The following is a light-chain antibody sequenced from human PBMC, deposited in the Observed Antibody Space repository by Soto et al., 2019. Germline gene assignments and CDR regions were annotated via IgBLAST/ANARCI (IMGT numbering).Light chain of an antibody. J-gene: IGKJ4*01. CDR2: DAS. CDR3: QQVKSFLPLT. V-gene: IGKV1-5*01. Sequence: DIQMTQSPSTLSASVGDRVTITCRASQSIRSWLAWYQQKPGKAPKVLIYDASSLESGVPSRFSGSGSGTEFTLTISSLQAEDFATYYCQQVKSFLPLTFGGGTKVDIK. CDR1: QSIRSW.